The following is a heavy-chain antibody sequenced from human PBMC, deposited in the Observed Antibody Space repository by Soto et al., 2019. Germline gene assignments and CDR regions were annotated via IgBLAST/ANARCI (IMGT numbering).Heavy chain of an antibody. CDR2: IYHSVST. CDR1: GCSISSGGYS. D-gene: IGHD3-9*01. CDR3: ARGPPIFY. Sequence: SETLSLTCAISGCSISSGGYSWSWIRQPPGKGLEWIGYIYHSVSTYYNPSLKSRVTISVDRSKNQFSLKLSSVTAADTAVYYCARGPPIFYWGQGTLVTVSS. J-gene: IGHJ4*02. V-gene: IGHV4-30-2*01.